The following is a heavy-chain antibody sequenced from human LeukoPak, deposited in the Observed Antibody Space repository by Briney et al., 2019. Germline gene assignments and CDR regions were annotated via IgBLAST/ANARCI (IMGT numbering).Heavy chain of an antibody. J-gene: IGHJ5*01. CDR1: DGSFSGYY. Sequence: PSETLSLTCAVYDGSFSGYYCSWTRQPPGKGLEWIGEINHSGSANYNPSLKSRVTILLDTSKNQFSLNLSSVTAADTAVYYCARRPRGVIIKTWFDSWGQGTLVTVSS. V-gene: IGHV4-34*01. D-gene: IGHD3-10*01. CDR3: ARRPRGVIIKTWFDS. CDR2: INHSGSA.